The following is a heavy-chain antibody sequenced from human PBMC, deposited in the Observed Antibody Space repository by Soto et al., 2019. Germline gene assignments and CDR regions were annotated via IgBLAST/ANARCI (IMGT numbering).Heavy chain of an antibody. D-gene: IGHD2-15*01. V-gene: IGHV3-30-3*01. J-gene: IGHJ6*02. CDR1: GFTFRNHA. Sequence: QVQLVESGGGVVQPGGSLRLSCAASGFTFRNHAMHWVRQAPGKGLECLAVIAYDGSNAFYRDSVKGRFTVSRDNSKNTLYMHMGSLRSEDTGVYYCVRGDREDILVAVVARPGEYGIDIWGQGTTVTVSS. CDR3: VRGDREDILVAVVARPGEYGIDI. CDR2: IAYDGSNA.